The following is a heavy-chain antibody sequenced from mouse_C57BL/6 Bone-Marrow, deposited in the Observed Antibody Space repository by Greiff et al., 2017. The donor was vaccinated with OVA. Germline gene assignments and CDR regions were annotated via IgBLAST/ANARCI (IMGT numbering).Heavy chain of an antibody. J-gene: IGHJ1*03. D-gene: IGHD2-5*01. CDR1: GFTFSSYG. Sequence: EVKLEESGGDLVKPGGSLKLSCAASGFTFSSYGMSWVRQTPDKRLEWVATISSGGSYTYYPDSVKGRFTISRDNAKNTLYLQMSSLKSEDTAMYYCARPYSNYGYWYFDVWGTGTTVTVSS. V-gene: IGHV5-6*02. CDR3: ARPYSNYGYWYFDV. CDR2: ISSGGSYT.